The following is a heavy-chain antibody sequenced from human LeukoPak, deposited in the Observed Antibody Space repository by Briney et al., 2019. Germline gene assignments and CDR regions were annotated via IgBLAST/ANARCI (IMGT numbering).Heavy chain of an antibody. CDR2: INAGNGNT. CDR3: AKDEKGYYHDTSGYPDAFDI. J-gene: IGHJ3*02. CDR1: GYTFTSYA. V-gene: IGHV1-3*01. Sequence: ASVKVSCKASGYTFTSYAMHWVRQAPGQRLEWMGWINAGNGNTKYSQKFQDRVTVTRDTSTSTAYMELSSLRSEDTAVYYCAKDEKGYYHDTSGYPDAFDIWGQGTMVTVSS. D-gene: IGHD3-22*01.